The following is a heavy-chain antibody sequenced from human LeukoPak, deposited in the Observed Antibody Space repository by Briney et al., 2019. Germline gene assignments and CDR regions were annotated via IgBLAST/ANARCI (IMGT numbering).Heavy chain of an antibody. CDR1: GYTFTSYD. CDR2: MNPNSGNT. Sequence: GASVKVSCKASGYTFTSYDINWVRQATGQGLEWMGWMNPNSGNTGYAQKFQGRVTMTRNTSISTAYMELRSLRSDDTAVYYCARVGPIYDMSLGPYFDYWGQGTLVTVSS. V-gene: IGHV1-8*01. D-gene: IGHD3-22*01. J-gene: IGHJ4*02. CDR3: ARVGPIYDMSLGPYFDY.